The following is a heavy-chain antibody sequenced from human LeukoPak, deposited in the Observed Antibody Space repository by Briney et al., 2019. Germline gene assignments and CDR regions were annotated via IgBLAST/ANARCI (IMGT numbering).Heavy chain of an antibody. J-gene: IGHJ4*02. CDR3: ARQTRGGIVAAGSDY. V-gene: IGHV5-51*01. Sequence: GESLKISCKASEYIFSTRWIGWVRQMPGKGLEWMGIIYPGDSDTRYSPSFQGQVTISADKSISTAYLQWSSLKASDSAMYYCARQTRGGIVAAGSDYWGQGTLVTVSS. CDR2: IYPGDSDT. D-gene: IGHD6-13*01. CDR1: EYIFSTRW.